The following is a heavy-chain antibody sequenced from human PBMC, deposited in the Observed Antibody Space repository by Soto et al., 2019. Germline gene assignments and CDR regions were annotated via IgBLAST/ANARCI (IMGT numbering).Heavy chain of an antibody. D-gene: IGHD3-10*01. Sequence: ASVKVSCKASGYTFTNYYMHWVRQAPGQGLEWMGIINPSGGSTSYAQKFQGRVTMTRDTSTSTVYMELSSLRSEDTAVYYCARDLRWFGARKSDAFDIWGQGTMVTV. V-gene: IGHV1-46*01. CDR1: GYTFTNYY. CDR2: INPSGGST. CDR3: ARDLRWFGARKSDAFDI. J-gene: IGHJ3*02.